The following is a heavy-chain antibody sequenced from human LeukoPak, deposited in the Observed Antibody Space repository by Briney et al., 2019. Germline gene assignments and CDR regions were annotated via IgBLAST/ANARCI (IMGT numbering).Heavy chain of an antibody. Sequence: GGSLRLSCAASGFTFSSYWMSWVRQAPGKGLGWVANIKQDGSEKYYVDSVKGRFTISRDNAKNSLYLQMNSLRAEDTAVYYCASSTGYSSSWSNWFDPWGQGTLVTVSS. J-gene: IGHJ5*02. CDR1: GFTFSSYW. CDR3: ASSTGYSSSWSNWFDP. CDR2: IKQDGSEK. D-gene: IGHD6-13*01. V-gene: IGHV3-7*01.